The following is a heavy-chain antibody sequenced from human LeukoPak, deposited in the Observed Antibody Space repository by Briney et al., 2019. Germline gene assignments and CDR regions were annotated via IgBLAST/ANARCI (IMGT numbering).Heavy chain of an antibody. J-gene: IGHJ6*02. V-gene: IGHV4-4*07. CDR3: ARMSNILTGYYGMDV. D-gene: IGHD3-9*01. CDR1: GGSISSYY. Sequence: SETLSLTCTVSGGSISSYYWGWIRQPAGKGLEWIGRIYTSGSTTYNPSLKGRVTISVDTSKNQFSLKLSSVTAADTAVYYCARMSNILTGYYGMDVWGQGTTVTVSS. CDR2: IYTSGST.